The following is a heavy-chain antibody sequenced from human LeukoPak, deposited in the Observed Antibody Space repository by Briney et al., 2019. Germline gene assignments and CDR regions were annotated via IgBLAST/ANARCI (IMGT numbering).Heavy chain of an antibody. CDR2: ISGSGGST. J-gene: IGHJ4*02. Sequence: GGSLRLSCAASGFTFSSYAMSWGRQAPGKGLEWVSAISGSGGSTYYADSVKGRFTISRDNSKNTLYLQMNSLRAEDTAVYYCAKWAITIFGVVIPPDYWGQGTLVTVSS. D-gene: IGHD3-3*01. CDR3: AKWAITIFGVVIPPDY. V-gene: IGHV3-23*01. CDR1: GFTFSSYA.